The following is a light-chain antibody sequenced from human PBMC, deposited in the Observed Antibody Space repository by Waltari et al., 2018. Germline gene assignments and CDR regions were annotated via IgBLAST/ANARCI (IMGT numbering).Light chain of an antibody. Sequence: QLVLTQSPSASASLGASVKLTCTLSSGHSSNVIAWLQQQPEKGPRYLMKVNSDGSQSKGDKIPVRFSGSSSGAEHFLTISSLQSEDEADYYCQTGGHGTWVFGGGTKLTVL. V-gene: IGLV4-69*01. CDR2: VNSDGSQ. J-gene: IGLJ3*02. CDR1: SGHSSNV. CDR3: QTGGHGTWV.